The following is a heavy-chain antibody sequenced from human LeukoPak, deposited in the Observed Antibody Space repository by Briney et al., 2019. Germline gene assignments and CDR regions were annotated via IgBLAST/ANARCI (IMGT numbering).Heavy chain of an antibody. CDR2: ISYDGSNK. CDR1: GLTFSSYA. Sequence: GGSLRLSCAASGLTFSSYAMHWVRQAPGKGLEWVAVISYDGSNKYYADSVKGRFTISGDNSKNTLYLQMNSLRAEDTAVYYCARDPSGLEPLDYWGQGTLVTVSS. V-gene: IGHV3-30-3*01. J-gene: IGHJ4*02. CDR3: ARDPSGLEPLDY. D-gene: IGHD1-14*01.